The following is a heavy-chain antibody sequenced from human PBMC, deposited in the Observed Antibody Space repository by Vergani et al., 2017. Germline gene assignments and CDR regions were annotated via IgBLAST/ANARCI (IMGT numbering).Heavy chain of an antibody. CDR3: AKIRGVDYYYGMDV. J-gene: IGHJ6*02. Sequence: EVQLVESGGGLIQPGGSLRLSCAASGFTVSSNYMSWVRQAPGKGLEWVSVISGSGGSTYYADSVKGRFTISRDNSKNTLYLQMNSLRAEDTAVYYCAKIRGVDYYYGMDVWGQGTTVTVSS. CDR2: ISGSGGST. D-gene: IGHD3-10*01. V-gene: IGHV3-53*01. CDR1: GFTVSSNY.